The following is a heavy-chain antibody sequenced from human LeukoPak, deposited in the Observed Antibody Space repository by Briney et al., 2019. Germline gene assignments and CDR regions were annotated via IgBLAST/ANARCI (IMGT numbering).Heavy chain of an antibody. Sequence: AASVKVSCKASGGTFSSYAISWVRQAPGQGLEWMGWISAYSGNTNYAQKLQGRVTMTTDTSTNTAYMELRSLGSDDTAVYYCASDCSSTSCHLSYWGQGTPVTVSS. V-gene: IGHV1-18*01. J-gene: IGHJ4*02. CDR3: ASDCSSTSCHLSY. CDR1: GGTFSSYA. CDR2: ISAYSGNT. D-gene: IGHD2-2*01.